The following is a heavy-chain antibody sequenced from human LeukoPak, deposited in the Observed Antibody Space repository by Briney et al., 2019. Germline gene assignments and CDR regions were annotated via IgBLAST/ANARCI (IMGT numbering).Heavy chain of an antibody. D-gene: IGHD2/OR15-2a*01. CDR1: GGSFSGYY. J-gene: IGHJ3*02. Sequence: SETLSLTCAVYGGSFSGYYWSWIRQPPGKGLEWIGEINHSGSTNYNPSLKSRVTISVDTSKNQFSLKLSSVTAADTAVYYCARIAHCNRGSCSGVNAFDIWGQGTMVTVSS. CDR3: ARIAHCNRGSCSGVNAFDI. V-gene: IGHV4-34*01. CDR2: INHSGST.